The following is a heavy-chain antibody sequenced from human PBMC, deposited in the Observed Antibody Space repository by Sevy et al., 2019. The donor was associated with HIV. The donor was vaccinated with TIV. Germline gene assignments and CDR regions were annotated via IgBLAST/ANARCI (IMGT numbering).Heavy chain of an antibody. D-gene: IGHD2-8*01. J-gene: IGHJ4*02. CDR3: AREGCTKPHDY. V-gene: IGHV3-23*01. CDR1: GFTFSKYS. CDR2: FSFGSGKI. Sequence: GGSRRLSCAASGFTFSKYSMSWIRQTPGKGLEWVSTFSFGSGKINYADSVKGRFTISRDDSRNTFYLQMNSLRAEDTAIYYCAREGCTKPHDYWGQGTVVTVSS.